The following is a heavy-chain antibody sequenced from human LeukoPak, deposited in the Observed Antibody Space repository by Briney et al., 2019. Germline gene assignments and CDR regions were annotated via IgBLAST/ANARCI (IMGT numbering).Heavy chain of an antibody. CDR3: ARRLYYDSSGYYYVSGNWFDP. J-gene: IGHJ5*02. CDR1: GGSFSGYY. Sequence: SETLSLTCAVYGGSFSGYYWSWIRQPPGKGLEWIGEINHSGSTNYNPSLKSRVTISVDTSKNQFSLKLSSVTAADTAVYYCARRLYYDSSGYYYVSGNWFDPWGQGTLVTVSS. D-gene: IGHD3-22*01. CDR2: INHSGST. V-gene: IGHV4-34*01.